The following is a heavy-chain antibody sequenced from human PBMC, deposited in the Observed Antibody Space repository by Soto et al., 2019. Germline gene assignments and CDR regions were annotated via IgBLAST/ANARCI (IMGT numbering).Heavy chain of an antibody. D-gene: IGHD2-2*03. CDR1: GFTFSSYA. Sequence: GGSLRLSCAASGFTFSSYAMHWVRRAPGKGLEWVAVISYDGSNKYYADSVKGRFTISRDNSKNTLYLQMNSLRAEDTAVYYCAREGLDIAHYYYYGMDVWGQGTTVTVSS. V-gene: IGHV3-30-3*01. CDR2: ISYDGSNK. CDR3: AREGLDIAHYYYYGMDV. J-gene: IGHJ6*02.